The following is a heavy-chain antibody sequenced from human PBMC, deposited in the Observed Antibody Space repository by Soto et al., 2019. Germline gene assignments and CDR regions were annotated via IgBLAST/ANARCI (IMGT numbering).Heavy chain of an antibody. Sequence: QVQLVQSGAEVKKPGSSVKASCKAPGSTFSSYAIDWVRQAPGQGLEWMGGIIPVVGKANYAQKFQNRVTISADESTSTAYMEVSSLRSEDTAVYFCARASTYFYNQWGQGTLITVSS. D-gene: IGHD3-10*01. V-gene: IGHV1-69*01. CDR3: ARASTYFYNQ. J-gene: IGHJ4*02. CDR2: IIPVVGKA. CDR1: GSTFSSYA.